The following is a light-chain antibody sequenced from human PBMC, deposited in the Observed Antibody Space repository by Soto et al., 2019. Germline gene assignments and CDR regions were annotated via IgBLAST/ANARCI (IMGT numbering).Light chain of an antibody. Sequence: EIVLTQSPGTLSLSPGERATLSCRASQGVSSSYLAWYQQKPGQPPRLLIYGASSRATGIPDRFSGSGSGTDFTLTITRLEPEDFAVYYCQQRYNWPRTFGQGTQVEIK. CDR3: QQRYNWPRT. CDR2: GAS. V-gene: IGKV3D-20*02. CDR1: QGVSSSY. J-gene: IGKJ1*01.